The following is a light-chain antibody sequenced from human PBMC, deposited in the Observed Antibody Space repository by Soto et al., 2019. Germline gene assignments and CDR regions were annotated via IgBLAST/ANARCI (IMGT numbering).Light chain of an antibody. CDR2: GAS. CDR1: ESVNTNY. V-gene: IGKV3-20*01. Sequence: EIVLTQSPGTLSLSPGERAALSCRASESVNTNYLAWYQQTPGQAPRLLIYGASSRATGIPARFSGSGSGTDFTLTISRLEPEDFAVYYCQQYGSSPLTFGGGTKVEIK. CDR3: QQYGSSPLT. J-gene: IGKJ4*01.